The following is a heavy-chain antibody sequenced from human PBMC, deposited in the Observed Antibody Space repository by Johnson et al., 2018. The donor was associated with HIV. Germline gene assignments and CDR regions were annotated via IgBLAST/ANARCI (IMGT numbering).Heavy chain of an antibody. Sequence: QVQLVESGGGVVQPGRSLRLSCAASGFTFSSYAMHWVRQAPGKGLEWVAVISYDGSNKYYADSVKGRFTISRDNSKNTLYLQMNSLRAEDTAVYYCARDPHPSSPEGAFDIWGQGTMVTVSS. CDR3: ARDPHPSSPEGAFDI. CDR2: ISYDGSNK. D-gene: IGHD1-14*01. V-gene: IGHV3-30-3*01. CDR1: GFTFSSYA. J-gene: IGHJ3*02.